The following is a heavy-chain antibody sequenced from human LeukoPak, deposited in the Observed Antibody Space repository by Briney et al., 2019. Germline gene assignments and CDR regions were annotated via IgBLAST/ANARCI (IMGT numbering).Heavy chain of an antibody. CDR1: GYSFSSNY. CDR2: INPRGGST. CDR3: AQEMATIFYDFDY. V-gene: IGHV1-46*01. J-gene: IGHJ4*02. D-gene: IGHD5-24*01. Sequence: GASVKVSCKASGYSFSSNYMYWVRQAPGQGLEWMGIINPRGGSTSYAQKFQGRVTITADKSTSTAYMELSSLRSEDTAVYYCAQEMATIFYDFDYWGQGTLVTVSS.